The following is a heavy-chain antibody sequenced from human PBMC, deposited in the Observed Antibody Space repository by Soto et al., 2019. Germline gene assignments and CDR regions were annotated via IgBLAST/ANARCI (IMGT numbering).Heavy chain of an antibody. CDR2: ISAYNGNT. J-gene: IGHJ6*02. CDR3: ARDGQNYYDSSGPTYYYYYGMDV. CDR1: GYTFTSYG. Sequence: ASVKVSCKASGYTFTSYGISWVRQAPGQGLEWMGWISAYNGNTNYAQKLQGRVTMTTDTSTSTAYMELRSLRSDDTAVYYCARDGQNYYDSSGPTYYYYYGMDVWGQGTTVTVSS. V-gene: IGHV1-18*01. D-gene: IGHD3-22*01.